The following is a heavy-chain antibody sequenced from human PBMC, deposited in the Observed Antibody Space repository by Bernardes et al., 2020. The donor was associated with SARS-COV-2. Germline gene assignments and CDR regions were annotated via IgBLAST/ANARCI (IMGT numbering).Heavy chain of an antibody. Sequence: GGSLRLSCAASGFTFSSYAMSWVRQAPGKGLEWVSAISGSGGSTYYADSVKGRFTISRDNSKNTLYLQMNSLRAEDTAVYYCAKDPPRYCTNGVCGGGIWGQGTMVTVSS. CDR1: GFTFSSYA. J-gene: IGHJ3*02. CDR3: AKDPPRYCTNGVCGGGI. CDR2: ISGSGGST. D-gene: IGHD2-8*01. V-gene: IGHV3-23*01.